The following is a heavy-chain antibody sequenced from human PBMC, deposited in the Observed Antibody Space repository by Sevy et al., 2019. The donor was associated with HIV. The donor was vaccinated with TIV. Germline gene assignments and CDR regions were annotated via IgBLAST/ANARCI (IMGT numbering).Heavy chain of an antibody. J-gene: IGHJ4*02. D-gene: IGHD5-12*01. CDR1: GFSFDSYG. CDR2: ISGSGTRT. V-gene: IGHV3-23*01. CDR3: AKEGRDGYNFPFDY. Sequence: GGSLRLSCAVSGFSFDSYGMTWVRQAPGKGLEWVSGISGSGTRTYYEDSVKGRFTISRDNSKNTLYLQMNSLRAEDTAVYYCAKEGRDGYNFPFDYWGQGTLVTVSS.